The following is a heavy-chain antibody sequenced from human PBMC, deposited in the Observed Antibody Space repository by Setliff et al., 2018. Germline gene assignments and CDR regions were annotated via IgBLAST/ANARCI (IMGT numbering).Heavy chain of an antibody. CDR2: LNPNISAT. Sequence: ASVKVSCKASGYTFTGHYIHWVRQAPGQGLEWMGWLNPNISATFYAPKFQGRVTMTRDTSTSTFYMELSSLRSEDTAVYYCARGVGAMGDYWGQGTLVTVSS. V-gene: IGHV1-8*02. CDR3: ARGVGAMGDY. D-gene: IGHD1-26*01. J-gene: IGHJ4*02. CDR1: GYTFTGHY.